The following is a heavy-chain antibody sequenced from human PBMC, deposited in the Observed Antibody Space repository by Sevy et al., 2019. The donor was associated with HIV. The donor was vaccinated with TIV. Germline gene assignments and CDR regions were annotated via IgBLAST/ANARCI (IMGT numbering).Heavy chain of an antibody. V-gene: IGHV6-1*01. CDR3: ARDLDYYDSSGCYDAFDI. Sequence: SQTLSLTCAISGDSVSSNSAAWNWIRQSPSRGLEWLGRTYYRSKWYNDYAVSVKSRITINPDTSKNQFSLQLNSVTPEDTAVYYCARDLDYYDSSGCYDAFDIWGQGTMVTVSS. D-gene: IGHD3-22*01. CDR2: TYYRSKWYN. J-gene: IGHJ3*02. CDR1: GDSVSSNSAA.